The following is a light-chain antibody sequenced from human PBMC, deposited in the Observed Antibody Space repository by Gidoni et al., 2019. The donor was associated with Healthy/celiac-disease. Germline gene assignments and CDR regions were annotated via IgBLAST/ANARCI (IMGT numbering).Light chain of an antibody. J-gene: IGLJ3*02. V-gene: IGLV1-44*01. CDR2: SNN. Sequence: QSVLTQPPSASGPPGQRVTISCSGSSSNIGSNTVNWYQQLPGTAPKLLIYSNNQRPSGVPDRFSGSKSGTSASLAISGLQSEDEADYYCAAWDDSLNGWVFGGGTKLTVV. CDR1: SSNIGSNT. CDR3: AAWDDSLNGWV.